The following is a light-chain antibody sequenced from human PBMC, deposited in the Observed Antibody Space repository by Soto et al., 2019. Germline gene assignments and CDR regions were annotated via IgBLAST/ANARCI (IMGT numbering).Light chain of an antibody. V-gene: IGKV1-27*01. J-gene: IGKJ1*01. CDR1: QGIINY. Sequence: DIQMTQSPSSLSASVGDRVTITCRASQGIINYVAWYQQRPGRVSKLLISAASTLRSGVPSRFSGSGSGTDFTLTISSLQPEDAATDFCQKYNNAPWTFGQGTKVEIK. CDR3: QKYNNAPWT. CDR2: AAS.